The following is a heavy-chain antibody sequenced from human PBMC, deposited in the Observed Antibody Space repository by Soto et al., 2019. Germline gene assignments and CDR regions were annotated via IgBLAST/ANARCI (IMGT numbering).Heavy chain of an antibody. CDR3: ARDRRRITIFGVVNRYYYGMDV. D-gene: IGHD3-3*01. Sequence: GGSLRLSCAASGFTFSSYGMHWVRQAPGKGLEWVAVIWYDGSNKYYADSVKGRFTISRDNSKNTLYLQMNSLRAEDTAVYYCARDRRRITIFGVVNRYYYGMDVWGQGTTVTVSS. V-gene: IGHV3-33*01. CDR2: IWYDGSNK. CDR1: GFTFSSYG. J-gene: IGHJ6*02.